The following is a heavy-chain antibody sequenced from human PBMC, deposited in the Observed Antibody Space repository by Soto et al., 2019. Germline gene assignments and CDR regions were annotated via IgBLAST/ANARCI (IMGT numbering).Heavy chain of an antibody. CDR1: GDSISRGYH. J-gene: IGHJ5*02. D-gene: IGHD1-1*01. V-gene: IGHV4-38-2*01. CDR2: IYHTGTT. CDR3: VRDGTKTLRDWFDP. Sequence: PSETLSLTCAVSGDSISRGYHWAWIRQPPTKGLEWIASIYHTGTTYYNPSLTSRVTISVDTSQNQFSLKLRSVTAADSAVYYCVRDGTKTLRDWFDPWGQGISVTVSS.